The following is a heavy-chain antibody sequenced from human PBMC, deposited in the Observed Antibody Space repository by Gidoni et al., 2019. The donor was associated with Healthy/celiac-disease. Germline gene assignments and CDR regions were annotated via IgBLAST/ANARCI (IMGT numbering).Heavy chain of an antibody. D-gene: IGHD2-8*01. V-gene: IGHV3-21*01. CDR1: GFTFSSDS. Sequence: EVQLVESGGGLVKPGGSLRLSCAASGFTFSSDSMNWVRQAPGKGLEWVSSISSSSSYIYYADSVKGRFTISRDNAKNSLYLQMNSLRAEDTAVYYCARVGYYATGDAFDIWGQGTMVTVSS. J-gene: IGHJ3*02. CDR2: ISSSSSYI. CDR3: ARVGYYATGDAFDI.